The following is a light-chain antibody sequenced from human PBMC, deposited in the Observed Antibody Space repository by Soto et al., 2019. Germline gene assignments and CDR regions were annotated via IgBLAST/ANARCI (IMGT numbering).Light chain of an antibody. CDR3: QQYSSFSRT. CDR1: QSINSW. J-gene: IGKJ1*01. CDR2: KAS. Sequence: DIQMTQSPSTLPASVGDRVTITCRASQSINSWLAWYQQKPGKAPKLLIYKASSLESGVPSRFSGSGSGTEFTLTISSLQPDDFATYYCQQYSSFSRTFGQGTKVELK. V-gene: IGKV1-5*03.